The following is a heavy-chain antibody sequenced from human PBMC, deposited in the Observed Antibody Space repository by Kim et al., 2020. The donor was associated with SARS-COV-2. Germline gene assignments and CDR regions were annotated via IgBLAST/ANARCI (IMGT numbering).Heavy chain of an antibody. CDR3: ARTADYDILTGYFY. CDR2: ISSSRSYI. CDR1: GFIFRTYS. J-gene: IGHJ4*02. D-gene: IGHD3-9*01. V-gene: IGHV3-21*06. Sequence: GGSLRLSCAASGFIFRTYSMNWVRQAPGKGLEWVSSISSSRSYIYYADSVKGRFTISRDNAKNSLYLQMNSLRAEDTAVYYCARTADYDILTGYFYWGQGTLVTVSS.